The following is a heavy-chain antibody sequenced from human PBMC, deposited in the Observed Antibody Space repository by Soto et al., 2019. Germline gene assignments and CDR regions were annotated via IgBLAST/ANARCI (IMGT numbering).Heavy chain of an antibody. Sequence: EVQLVESGGGLVQPGGSLKLSCAASEFTFSGSAMHWVRQASGKGLEWVGRIRSKANSYATAYAASVKGRFTISRDDSKNTAYLQMNRLKTEDTAVYYCTSPTTKGNYWGQGTLVTVSS. CDR3: TSPTTKGNY. CDR1: EFTFSGSA. D-gene: IGHD1-26*01. CDR2: IRSKANSYAT. J-gene: IGHJ4*02. V-gene: IGHV3-73*02.